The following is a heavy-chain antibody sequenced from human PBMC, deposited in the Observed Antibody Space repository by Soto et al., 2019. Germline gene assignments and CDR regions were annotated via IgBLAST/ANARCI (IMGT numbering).Heavy chain of an antibody. Sequence: ASVKVSCKASGAIFSKYVISWARQAPGQGLEWMGGIIPMFGTVNYAQKFQGRLTITADESTSTAYMELSTLRSDDTAVYYCASDVMGPVYYYYYGMDVWGQGTTVTVSS. CDR2: IIPMFGTV. J-gene: IGHJ6*02. CDR1: GAIFSKYV. V-gene: IGHV1-69*13. CDR3: ASDVMGPVYYYYYGMDV. D-gene: IGHD1-26*01.